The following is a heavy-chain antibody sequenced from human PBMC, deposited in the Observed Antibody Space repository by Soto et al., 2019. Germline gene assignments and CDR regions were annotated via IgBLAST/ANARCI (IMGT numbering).Heavy chain of an antibody. D-gene: IGHD2-15*01. V-gene: IGHV1-8*01. CDR3: ARAYCSGGSCYFYYYYYYLDV. J-gene: IGHJ6*03. CDR2: MNPNSGKT. CDR1: GYTFTSYD. Sequence: QVKLVQSGAEVKKPGASVKVSCKASGYTFTSYDINWVRQATGQGLEWMGCMNPNSGKTGYAQKFQGRGTKTRNTTISTAYMELSSLRSEDTVVYYCARAYCSGGSCYFYYYYYYLDVWGKGTTVTVSS.